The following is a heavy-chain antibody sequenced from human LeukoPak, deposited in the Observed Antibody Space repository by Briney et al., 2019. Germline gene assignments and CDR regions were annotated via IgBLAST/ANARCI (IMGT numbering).Heavy chain of an antibody. V-gene: IGHV4-59*08. D-gene: IGHD3-9*01. CDR3: ARLEKPYYDILTGPRGWFDP. J-gene: IGHJ5*02. Sequence: PSETLSLTCTVSGGSISSYYWSWIRQPPGKGLEWIGYIYYSGSTNYNPSLKSRVTISVDTSKNQFFLKLSSVTAADTAVYYCARLEKPYYDILTGPRGWFDPWGQGTLVTVSS. CDR1: GGSISSYY. CDR2: IYYSGST.